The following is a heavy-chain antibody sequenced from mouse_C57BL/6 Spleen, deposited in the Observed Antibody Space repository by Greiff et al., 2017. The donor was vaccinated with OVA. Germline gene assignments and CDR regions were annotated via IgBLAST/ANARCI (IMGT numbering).Heavy chain of an antibody. Sequence: EVNLVESGGGLVKPGGSLKLSCAASGFTFSSYAMSWVRQTPEKRLEWVATISDGGSYTYYPDNVKGRFTISRDNAKNNLYLQMSHLKSEDTAMYYCARGEGLRPGFAYWGQGTLVTVSA. CDR2: ISDGGSYT. CDR3: ARGEGLRPGFAY. V-gene: IGHV5-4*03. D-gene: IGHD2-4*01. CDR1: GFTFSSYA. J-gene: IGHJ3*01.